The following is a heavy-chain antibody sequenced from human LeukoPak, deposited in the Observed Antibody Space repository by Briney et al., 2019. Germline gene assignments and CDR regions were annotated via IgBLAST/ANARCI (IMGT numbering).Heavy chain of an antibody. CDR1: GDSVSSNSAA. Sequence: SQTLSLTCAISGDSVSSNSAAWNWIRQSPSRGLEWLGRTYYRSKWYNDYAVSVKSRITINPDTSKNQFSLQLNSVTPEDTAVYYCARGLRYCSSTSCPMVHYYYYMDVWGKGTTVTVSS. J-gene: IGHJ6*03. D-gene: IGHD2-2*01. CDR3: ARGLRYCSSTSCPMVHYYYYMDV. V-gene: IGHV6-1*01. CDR2: TYYRSKWYN.